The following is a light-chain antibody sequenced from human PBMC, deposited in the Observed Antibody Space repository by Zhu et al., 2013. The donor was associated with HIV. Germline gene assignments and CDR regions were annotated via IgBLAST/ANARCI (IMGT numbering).Light chain of an antibody. CDR1: QDIATW. J-gene: IGKJ1*01. V-gene: IGKV1-5*03. CDR2: KAS. Sequence: DIQMTQSPSTLSASVGDRVTITCRASQDIATWLAWYQQKPGKAPNLLIYKASNLRSGVPSRFSGAGSGTDFTLTITSLQPDDFATYYCQQYNTSWTFGQGTKVDIE. CDR3: QQYNTSWT.